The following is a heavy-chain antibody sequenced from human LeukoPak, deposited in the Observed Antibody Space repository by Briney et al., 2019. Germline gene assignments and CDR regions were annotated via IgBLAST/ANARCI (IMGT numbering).Heavy chain of an antibody. J-gene: IGHJ4*02. V-gene: IGHV4-34*01. Sequence: SETLYLTCAVYDGSFSGYYWSWIRQPPGKGLEWIGEINHSGSTNYNPSLKSRVTISVDTSKNQFSLKLSSVTAADTAVYYCARHRGHYGDPSYFDYWGQGTLVSVSS. CDR3: ARHRGHYGDPSYFDY. D-gene: IGHD4-17*01. CDR2: INHSGST. CDR1: DGSFSGYY.